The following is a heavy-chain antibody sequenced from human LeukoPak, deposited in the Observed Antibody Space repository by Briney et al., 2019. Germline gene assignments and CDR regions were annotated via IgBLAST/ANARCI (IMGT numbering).Heavy chain of an antibody. V-gene: IGHV3-23*01. D-gene: IGHD3-22*01. CDR3: AKGGTYYYDSSEY. CDR1: GFTFSSYA. CDR2: ISGSGGST. J-gene: IGHJ4*02. Sequence: GGSLRLSCAASGFTFSSYAMSWVRQAPGKGREWVSAISGSGGSTYYADSVKGRFTISRDNSKNTLYLQMNSLRAEDTAVYYCAKGGTYYYDSSEYWGQGTLVTVSS.